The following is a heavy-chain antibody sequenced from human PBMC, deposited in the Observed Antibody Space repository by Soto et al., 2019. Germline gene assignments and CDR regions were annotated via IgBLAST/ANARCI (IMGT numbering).Heavy chain of an antibody. CDR1: GGTFSSYA. CDR3: ARDLKSDYTGNAAGYNWFGP. J-gene: IGHJ5*02. CDR2: IIPIFGTA. D-gene: IGHD4-4*01. Sequence: SVKISCKASGGTFSSYAISWVRQAPGQGLEWMGGIIPIFGTANYAQKFQGRVTITADKSTSTAYMELSSLRSEDTAVYYCARDLKSDYTGNAAGYNWFGPWRQGTLVTVSS. V-gene: IGHV1-69*06.